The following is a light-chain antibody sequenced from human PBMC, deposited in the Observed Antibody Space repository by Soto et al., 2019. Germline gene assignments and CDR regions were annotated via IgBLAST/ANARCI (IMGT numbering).Light chain of an antibody. Sequence: DIQMTQSPSSVAASVGDRVTITCRASQGISTNLAWYQQKKGKXXIXXIYAASSLQSGVPPRFSVSESGTDLTVTVSSLRPEDGAIYDGLQANGVPLSVGPGTRLEIK. V-gene: IGKV1-12*01. CDR1: QGISTN. CDR3: LQANGVPLS. CDR2: AAS. J-gene: IGKJ5*01.